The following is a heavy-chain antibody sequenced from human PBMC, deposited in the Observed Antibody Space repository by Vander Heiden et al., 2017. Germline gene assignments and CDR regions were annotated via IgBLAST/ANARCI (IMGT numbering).Heavy chain of an antibody. J-gene: IGHJ3*02. Sequence: EVQLVESGGGLVQPGGSLRLSCSASGFPSSSYAMHWVRQAPGKRLEYVSAISSNGGSTYYADSVKGRFTSARDNSKNTLYLQRSSMRAEETAVYYCVKVRLYSIAGSGYSFGAFDIWGQVTMVTVSS. CDR2: ISSNGGST. CDR3: VKVRLYSIAGSGYSFGAFDI. V-gene: IGHV3-64D*09. D-gene: IGHD2-15*01. CDR1: GFPSSSYA.